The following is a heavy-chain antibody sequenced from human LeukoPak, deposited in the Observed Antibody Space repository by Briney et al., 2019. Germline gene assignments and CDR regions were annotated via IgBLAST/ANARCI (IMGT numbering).Heavy chain of an antibody. CDR3: AQEVGTLAFDY. Sequence: GGSLRLSCAASGFTFNNFGMSWVRQAPGKGLEWVSVISSNGHNTYYADSVKGRFIVSRDNSKNTLYLQMRNLRAEDTAVYYCAQEVGTLAFDYWGQGTLVTVSS. D-gene: IGHD2-21*02. V-gene: IGHV3-23*01. CDR1: GFTFNNFG. J-gene: IGHJ4*02. CDR2: ISSNGHNT.